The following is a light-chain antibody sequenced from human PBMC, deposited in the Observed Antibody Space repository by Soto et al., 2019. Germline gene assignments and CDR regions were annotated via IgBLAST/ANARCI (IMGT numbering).Light chain of an antibody. V-gene: IGKV1-33*01. J-gene: IGKJ1*01. CDR1: QDITNY. Sequence: DIQMTQSPSSLSASVGDRVTITCQASQDITNYLHWFQQKPGKAPKLLIYDASNLETGVPSRFSGSGSGTDFTLTISCLQSEDFATYYCQQYYSYPWTFGQGTRWIS. CDR2: DAS. CDR3: QQYYSYPWT.